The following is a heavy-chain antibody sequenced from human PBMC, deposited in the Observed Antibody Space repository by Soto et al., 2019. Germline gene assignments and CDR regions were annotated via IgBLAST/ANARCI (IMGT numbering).Heavy chain of an antibody. CDR1: GFTFGDYA. J-gene: IGHJ1*01. CDR3: TSIKEMTSGSYYVEYFQH. V-gene: IGHV3-49*03. CDR2: IRSKAYGGTT. D-gene: IGHD1-26*01. Sequence: PGGSLRLSCTASGFTFGDYAMSWFRQAPGKGLEWVGFIRSKAYGGTTEYAASVKGRFTISRDDSKSIAYLQMNSLKTEDTAVYYCTSIKEMTSGSYYVEYFQHWGQGTLVTVSS.